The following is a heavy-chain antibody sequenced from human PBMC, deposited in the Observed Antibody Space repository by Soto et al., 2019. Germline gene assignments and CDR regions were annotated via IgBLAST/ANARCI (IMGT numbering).Heavy chain of an antibody. J-gene: IGHJ4*02. V-gene: IGHV3-15*01. D-gene: IGHD1-26*01. CDR3: TTDLEGATIDYFDY. Sequence: GGSLRLSCAASGFTFSNAWMSWVRQAPGKGLEWVGRIKSKTDGGTTDYAAPVKGRFTISRDDSKNTLYLQMNSLKTEDTAVYYCTTDLEGATIDYFDYWGQGTLVTVSS. CDR2: IKSKTDGGTT. CDR1: GFTFSNAW.